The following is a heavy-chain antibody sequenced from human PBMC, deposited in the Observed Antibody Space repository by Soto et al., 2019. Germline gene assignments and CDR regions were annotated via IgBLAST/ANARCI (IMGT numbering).Heavy chain of an antibody. CDR1: GCSRSNYC. CDR2: VYYSGST. Sequence: LETMRLPCSLVGCSRSNYCGSWIRQPPGKGLEWIGHVYYSGSTNYNPSLKSRVTISVDTSKQQFSLKLSSMTAAATAVYYCARHGQPYNCFDPWGQGPLVTGSS. J-gene: IGHJ5*02. CDR3: ARHGQPYNCFDP. V-gene: IGHV4-59*08.